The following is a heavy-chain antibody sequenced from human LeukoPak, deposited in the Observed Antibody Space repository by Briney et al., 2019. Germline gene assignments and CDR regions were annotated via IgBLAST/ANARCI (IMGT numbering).Heavy chain of an antibody. J-gene: IGHJ5*02. CDR2: ISGSGGST. Sequence: GGSLRLSCAASGFTFSSYAMSWVRQAPGKGLEWVSAISGSGGSTYYADSVKGRFTISRDNSKNTLYLQMNSLRAEDTAVYYCANHFRSRGSGAWFDPWGQGTLVTVSS. D-gene: IGHD3-10*01. V-gene: IGHV3-23*01. CDR1: GFTFSSYA. CDR3: ANHFRSRGSGAWFDP.